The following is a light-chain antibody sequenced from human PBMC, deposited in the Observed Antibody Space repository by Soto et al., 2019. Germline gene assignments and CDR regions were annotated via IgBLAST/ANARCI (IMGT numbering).Light chain of an antibody. CDR3: QQYDTYPIT. V-gene: IGKV1-5*03. CDR1: QSMSNW. Sequence: DIQMTQSPSTLSASVGDRVTITCRASQSMSNWLAWYQQKPGKAPKLLIYKASGLESGVPSRFSGSGSGTEFTLTISSLQPDDFATYYCQQYDTYPITFGQGTRLEMK. J-gene: IGKJ5*01. CDR2: KAS.